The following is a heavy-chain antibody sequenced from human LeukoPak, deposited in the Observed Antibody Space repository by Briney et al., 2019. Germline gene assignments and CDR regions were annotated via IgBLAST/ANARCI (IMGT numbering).Heavy chain of an antibody. J-gene: IGHJ4*02. CDR2: ICPDGTGI. CDR3: VRDFRSADY. Sequence: PGGSLRLSCAASGFIFSFYCMHWVRQAPGKGPMWVSRICPDGTGISYADSVKARFTTSRDNAKNMVYLQMNSLREEDTAVYYCVRDFRSADYWGQGTLVTVSS. V-gene: IGHV3-74*01. CDR1: GFIFSFYC.